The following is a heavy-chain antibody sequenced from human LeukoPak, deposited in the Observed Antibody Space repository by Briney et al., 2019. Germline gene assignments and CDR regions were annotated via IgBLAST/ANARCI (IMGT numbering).Heavy chain of an antibody. CDR1: GLTFDDYG. Sequence: GGSLRLSCAASGLTFDDYGMTWVRQAPGKGLEWVSDINWNGGSIGYADSVKGRFTVSRDNAKNSLYLQMNSLRAEVTALYYCAREKYDSSGYYTDNYYFDYWGQGTLVTVSS. V-gene: IGHV3-20*04. CDR3: AREKYDSSGYYTDNYYFDY. CDR2: INWNGGSI. D-gene: IGHD3-22*01. J-gene: IGHJ4*02.